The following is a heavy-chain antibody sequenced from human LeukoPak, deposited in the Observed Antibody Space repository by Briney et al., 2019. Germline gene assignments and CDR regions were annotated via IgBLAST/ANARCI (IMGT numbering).Heavy chain of an antibody. CDR3: ARARDDYINNWFDP. Sequence: PSQTLSLTCTVSGGSINSGSYYWSWIRQHPGKGLEWIGYIYYSGNTNYNPSLKSRVTISVDASKSQLSLKLSSVTAADTAVYYCARARDDYINNWFDPWGQGTLVTVSS. CDR1: GGSINSGSYY. CDR2: IYYSGNT. D-gene: IGHD5-24*01. V-gene: IGHV4-31*03. J-gene: IGHJ5*02.